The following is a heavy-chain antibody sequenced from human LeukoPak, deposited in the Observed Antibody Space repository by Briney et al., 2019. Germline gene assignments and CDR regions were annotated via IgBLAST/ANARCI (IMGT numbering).Heavy chain of an antibody. D-gene: IGHD3-22*01. CDR1: GYTFTGYY. CDR2: INPNSGGT. J-gene: IGHJ3*02. V-gene: IGHV1-2*02. CDR3: ARDLGGREIVDDAFDI. Sequence: ASVKVSCKASGYTFTGYYMHWVRQAPGQGLEWMGWINPNSGGTNYAQKFQGSVTMTRDTSISTAYMELSRLRSDDTAVYYCARDLGGREIVDDAFDIWGQGTMVTVSS.